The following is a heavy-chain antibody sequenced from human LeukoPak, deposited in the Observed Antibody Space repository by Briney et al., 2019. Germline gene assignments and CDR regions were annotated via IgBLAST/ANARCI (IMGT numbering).Heavy chain of an antibody. D-gene: IGHD3-10*01. CDR1: GFTFSSYA. V-gene: IGHV3-30*03. CDR3: ARGYYYGLDL. CDR2: ISYDGSYK. J-gene: IGHJ5*02. Sequence: PGGSLRLSCAASGFTFSSYAMHWVRQAPGKGLEWVAFISYDGSYKYYADSVNGRFTISRDNAKNSLFLQMNSLRAEDTAVYYCARGYYYGLDLWGQGTLVTVSS.